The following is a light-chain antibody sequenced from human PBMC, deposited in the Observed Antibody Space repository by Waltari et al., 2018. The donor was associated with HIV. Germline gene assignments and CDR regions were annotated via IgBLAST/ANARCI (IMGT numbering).Light chain of an antibody. CDR2: WSS. CDR3: QQYYGTPHT. CDR1: PSVLYSSNNKNY. J-gene: IGKJ2*01. Sequence: DIVMTQSPDSLAVSLSERATIHCTSSPSVLYSSNNKNYLAWYQQNPGQPPKLLIYWSSTRESGVPDRFSGGGSGTHFTLTISSLQAEDVAVYFCQQYYGTPHTFGQGTKLEIK. V-gene: IGKV4-1*01.